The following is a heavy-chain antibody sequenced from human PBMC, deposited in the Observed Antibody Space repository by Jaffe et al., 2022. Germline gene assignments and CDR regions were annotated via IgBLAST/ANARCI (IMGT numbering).Heavy chain of an antibody. J-gene: IGHJ3*02. CDR2: IRSKAYGGTT. CDR1: GFTFGDYA. V-gene: IGHV3-49*04. D-gene: IGHD3-10*01. CDR3: TRARLLYVLLWFGSDAFDI. Sequence: EVQLVESGGGLVQPGRSLRLSCTASGFTFGDYAMSWVRQAPGKGLEWVGFIRSKAYGGTTEYAASVKGRFTISRDDSKSIAYLQMNSLKTEDTAVYYCTRARLLYVLLWFGSDAFDIWGQGTMVTVSS.